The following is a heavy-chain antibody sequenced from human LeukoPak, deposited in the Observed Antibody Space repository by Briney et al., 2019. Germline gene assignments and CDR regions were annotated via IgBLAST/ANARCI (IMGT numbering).Heavy chain of an antibody. CDR1: GGSISSGGYY. J-gene: IGHJ3*02. D-gene: IGHD3-10*01. CDR3: ARDYGSEENDAFDI. V-gene: IGHV4-31*03. Sequence: RPSQTLSLTCTVSGGSISSGGYYWSWIRQHPGKGLEWIGYIYYSGSTYYNPSLKSRVTISVDTSKNQFSPKLSSVTAADTAVYYCARDYGSEENDAFDIWGQGTMVTVSS. CDR2: IYYSGST.